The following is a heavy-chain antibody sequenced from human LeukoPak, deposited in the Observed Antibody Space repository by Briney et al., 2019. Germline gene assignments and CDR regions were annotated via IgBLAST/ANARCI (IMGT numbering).Heavy chain of an antibody. CDR3: ARVRVSSGSHPWYFDY. Sequence: SETLSLTCTVSRGSISSYYWSWIRQPPGQGLECIGYIYYSGSTDYNPSLKSRVNISVDTSKNQFSLKLSSVTAADTAVYFCARVRVSSGSHPWYFDYWGQGTLVTVSS. V-gene: IGHV4-59*01. CDR2: IYYSGST. D-gene: IGHD3-22*01. CDR1: RGSISSYY. J-gene: IGHJ4*02.